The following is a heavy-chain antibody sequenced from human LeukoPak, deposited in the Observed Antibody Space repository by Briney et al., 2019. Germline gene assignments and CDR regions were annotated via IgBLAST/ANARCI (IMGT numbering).Heavy chain of an antibody. D-gene: IGHD3-16*02. CDR2: ISYDGSNK. CDR3: AKDRGREITFGGVIVYYFDY. J-gene: IGHJ4*02. V-gene: IGHV3-30*18. CDR1: GFTFCSYG. Sequence: GGSLRLSCAASGFTFCSYGMHWVRQAPGKGLEWVAVISYDGSNKYYADSVKGRFTISRDNSKNTLYLQMNSLRAEDTAVYYCAKDRGREITFGGVIVYYFDYWGQGTLVTVSS.